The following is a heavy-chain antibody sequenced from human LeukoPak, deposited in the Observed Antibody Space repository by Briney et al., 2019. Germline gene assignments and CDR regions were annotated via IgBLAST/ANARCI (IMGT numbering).Heavy chain of an antibody. CDR2: ISYDGSNK. J-gene: IGHJ3*02. CDR3: ARVISSGWWGAFDI. CDR1: GFTFSSYA. D-gene: IGHD6-19*01. V-gene: IGHV3-30-3*01. Sequence: GGSLRLSCAASGFTFSSYAMHWVRQAPGKGLEWVAVISYDGSNKYYADSVKGRFTISRDNAKNSLYLQMNSLRAEDTAVYYCARVISSGWWGAFDIWGQGTMVTVSS.